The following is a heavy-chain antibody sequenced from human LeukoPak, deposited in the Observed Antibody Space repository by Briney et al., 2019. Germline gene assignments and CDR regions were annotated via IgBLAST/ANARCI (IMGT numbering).Heavy chain of an antibody. Sequence: GASVKVSCKASGGTFSSYAISWVRQAPGRGLEWMGRIIPILGIANYAQKFQGRVTITADKSTSTAYMELSSLRSEDTAVYYCALYSYGYDAFDIWGQGTMVTVSS. CDR3: ALYSYGYDAFDI. J-gene: IGHJ3*02. V-gene: IGHV1-69*04. D-gene: IGHD5-18*01. CDR1: GGTFSSYA. CDR2: IIPILGIA.